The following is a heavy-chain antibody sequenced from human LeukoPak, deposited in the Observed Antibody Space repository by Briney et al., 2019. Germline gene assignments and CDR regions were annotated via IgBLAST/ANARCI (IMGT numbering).Heavy chain of an antibody. V-gene: IGHV3-11*01. D-gene: IGHD6-19*01. CDR1: GFTFSDYY. J-gene: IGHJ5*02. CDR3: ARDVAYSSGWCDWFDP. CDR2: ISSSGSTI. Sequence: GGSLRLSCAFSGFTFSDYYMSWIRQAPGKGLEWVSYISSSGSTIYYADSVKGRFTISRDNAKNSLYLQMNSLRAEDTAVYYCARDVAYSSGWCDWFDPWGQGTLVTVSS.